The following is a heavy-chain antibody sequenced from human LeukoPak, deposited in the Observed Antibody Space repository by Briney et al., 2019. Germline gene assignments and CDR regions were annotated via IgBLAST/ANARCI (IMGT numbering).Heavy chain of an antibody. CDR2: IRSDGTNK. D-gene: IGHD3-16*01. J-gene: IGHJ3*02. CDR1: GFTFSSYG. V-gene: IGHV3-30*02. Sequence: PGGSLRLSCAASGFTFSSYGMHWVRQAPGKGLEWVAFIRSDGTNKYYRDSVEGRFTVSRDNSKNTLFLQMNSPRPEDTAIYYCAKDPSNASRTLDIWGQGTLVTVSS. CDR3: AKDPSNASRTLDI.